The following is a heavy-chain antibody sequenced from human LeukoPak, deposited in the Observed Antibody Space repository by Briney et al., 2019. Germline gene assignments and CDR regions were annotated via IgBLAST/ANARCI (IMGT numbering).Heavy chain of an antibody. D-gene: IGHD3-10*01. CDR1: GYTFTGYY. CDR3: ATGDYSGTKPDPIDM. Sequence: VASVKVSCKASGYTFTGYYMHWVRQAPGQGLEWMGCITPNSDDTDYAQKFQGRVTMTRDTSINTAYMELTRLRSDDTAVYYCATGDYSGTKPDPIDMWGQGTMVAVSS. V-gene: IGHV1-2*02. CDR2: ITPNSDDT. J-gene: IGHJ3*02.